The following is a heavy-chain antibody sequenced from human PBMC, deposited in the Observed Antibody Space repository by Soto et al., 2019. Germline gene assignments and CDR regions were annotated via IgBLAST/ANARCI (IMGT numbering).Heavy chain of an antibody. CDR1: GGTFSSYT. Sequence: AASVKVSCKASGGTFSSYTISWVRQAPGQGLEWMGRIIPILGIANYAQKFQGRVTITADKSTSTAYMELSSLRSEDTAVYYCASPREYSGYDSNPRLPAYWGQGTLVTVSS. J-gene: IGHJ4*02. CDR2: IIPILGIA. CDR3: ASPREYSGYDSNPRLPAY. V-gene: IGHV1-69*02. D-gene: IGHD5-12*01.